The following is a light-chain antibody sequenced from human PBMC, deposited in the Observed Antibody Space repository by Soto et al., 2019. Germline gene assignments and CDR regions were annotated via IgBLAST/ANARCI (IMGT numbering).Light chain of an antibody. Sequence: VGLTQSPATLSLSPGERATLSCRASQSISEFLAWYQQKPGQAPRLLIYDASNRATGTPARFSGSGSGTDFTLTISSLEAEDFALYYCQQYGSSPITFGQGTRLEIK. CDR1: QSISEF. V-gene: IGKV3-11*01. CDR3: QQYGSSPIT. CDR2: DAS. J-gene: IGKJ5*01.